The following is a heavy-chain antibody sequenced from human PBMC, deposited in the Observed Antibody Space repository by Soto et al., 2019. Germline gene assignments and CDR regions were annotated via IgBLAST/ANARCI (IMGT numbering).Heavy chain of an antibody. CDR2: IKQDGSEK. J-gene: IGHJ4*02. CDR1: GFTFSSYW. V-gene: IGHV3-7*01. CDR3: ARDGPLGIVVVVAATLRYWDYFDY. Sequence: GGSLRLSCAASGFTFSSYWMSWVRQAPGKGLEWVANIKQDGSEKYYVDSVKGRFTISRDNAKNSLYLQMNSLRAEDTAVYYCARDGPLGIVVVVAATLRYWDYFDYWGQGTLVTSPQ. D-gene: IGHD2-15*01.